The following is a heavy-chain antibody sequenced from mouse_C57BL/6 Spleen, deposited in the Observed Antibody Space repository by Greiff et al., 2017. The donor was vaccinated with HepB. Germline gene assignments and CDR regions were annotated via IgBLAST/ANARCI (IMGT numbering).Heavy chain of an antibody. Sequence: EVHLVESGEGLVKPGGSLKLSCTASGFTFSSYAMSWVRQTPEKRLEWVAYISSGGDYIYYADTVKGRFTISRDNARNTLYLQMSSLKSEDTAMYYCTRDIYYDYEGNYAMDYWGQGTSVTVSS. D-gene: IGHD2-4*01. J-gene: IGHJ4*01. CDR3: TRDIYYDYEGNYAMDY. CDR2: ISSGGDYI. V-gene: IGHV5-9-1*02. CDR1: GFTFSSYA.